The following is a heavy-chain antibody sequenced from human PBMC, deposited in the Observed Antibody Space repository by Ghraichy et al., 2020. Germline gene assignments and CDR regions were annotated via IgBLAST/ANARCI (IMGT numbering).Heavy chain of an antibody. CDR1: GGSNNADY. J-gene: IGHJ5*02. D-gene: IGHD3-10*01. CDR2: ISYIGTT. CDR3: ARDGSGWFDP. V-gene: IGHV4-59*01. Sequence: SETLSLTCTVSGGSNNADYWSWVRQPPGKGLEWIGYISYIGTTNYNPSLKSRVTISLDTSKRQFALKLRSVTVADTAVYYCARDGSGWFDPWGQGILVTVSS.